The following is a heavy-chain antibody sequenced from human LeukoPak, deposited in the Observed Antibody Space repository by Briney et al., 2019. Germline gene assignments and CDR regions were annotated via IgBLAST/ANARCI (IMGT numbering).Heavy chain of an antibody. CDR3: AREGNGLLSKDLDY. CDR2: INPRDGGT. D-gene: IGHD2-15*01. Sequence: GASVKVFCKGSGYTFTDYYLHWVRQAPGQGLEWVGYINPRDGGTSSPPNFRGRVTMTTDASSSTVYMELSRLTSDDTAIYYCAREGNGLLSKDLDYWGQGTLVTVSS. J-gene: IGHJ4*02. CDR1: GYTFTDYY. V-gene: IGHV1-2*02.